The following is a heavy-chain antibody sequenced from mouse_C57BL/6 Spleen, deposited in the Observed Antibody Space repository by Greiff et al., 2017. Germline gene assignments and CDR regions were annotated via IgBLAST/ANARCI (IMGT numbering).Heavy chain of an antibody. CDR1: GYTFTSYG. J-gene: IGHJ3*01. V-gene: IGHV1-81*01. CDR2: IYHRSGNT. D-gene: IGHD2-4*01. Sequence: QVQLKQSGAELARPGASVKLSCKASGYTFTSYGISWVKQRTGQGLGWIGEIYHRSGNTYYNEKFKGKATMTADKSSSTGYMELRSLTSEDSVVYFCASYDYDWFAYWGQGTLVTVSA. CDR3: ASYDYDWFAY.